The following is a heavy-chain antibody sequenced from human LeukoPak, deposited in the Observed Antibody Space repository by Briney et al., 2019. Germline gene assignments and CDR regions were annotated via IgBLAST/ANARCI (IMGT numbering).Heavy chain of an antibody. J-gene: IGHJ4*02. CDR1: GFTFSSYW. D-gene: IGHD2/OR15-2a*01. Sequence: GGSLRLSCAASGFTFSSYWMSWVRQAPGKGLEWVANIKQDGTEKYYVDSVKGRFTISRDNAKNSLYLQMNSLRAEDTAMYYCARGPTRANSSDYWGQGTLVTVSS. CDR2: IKQDGTEK. V-gene: IGHV3-7*01. CDR3: ARGPTRANSSDY.